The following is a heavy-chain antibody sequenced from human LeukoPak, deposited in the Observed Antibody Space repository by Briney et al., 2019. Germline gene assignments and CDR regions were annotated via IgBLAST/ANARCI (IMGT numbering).Heavy chain of an antibody. V-gene: IGHV3-23*01. CDR1: GFPFSSYS. Sequence: GGPLRLSCAPSGFPFSSYSTSWVRHARGKGLEWVSNTRRSECSTYYAAPVKVRFTISRDNSKNTLYLQMNSLRAEDTAVYYCAKELLDYWGQGTLVTVSS. CDR2: TRRSECST. J-gene: IGHJ4*02. CDR3: AKELLDY. D-gene: IGHD2-15*01.